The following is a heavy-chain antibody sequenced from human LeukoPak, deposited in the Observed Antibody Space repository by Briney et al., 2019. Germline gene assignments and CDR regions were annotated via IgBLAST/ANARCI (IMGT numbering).Heavy chain of an antibody. D-gene: IGHD1-14*01. V-gene: IGHV4-34*01. CDR1: GGSFSSYY. Sequence: SETLSLTCAVYGGSFSSYYWSWIRQPPGKGLEWIGEINHSGSTNYNPSLKSRVTISVDTSKNQFSLKLSSVTAADTAVYYCAREHHYYFDYWGQGTLVTVSS. CDR2: INHSGST. CDR3: AREHHYYFDY. J-gene: IGHJ4*02.